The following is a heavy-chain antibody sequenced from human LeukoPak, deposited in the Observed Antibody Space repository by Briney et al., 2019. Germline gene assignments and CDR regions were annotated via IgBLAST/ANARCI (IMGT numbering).Heavy chain of an antibody. Sequence: ASVKVSCKASGYTFTGYYMHWVRQAPGQGLEWMGWINPNSGGTNYAQKFQGRVTMTRDTSISTAYMELSRLRSDDTAVYYCARDRGYYVWGSYRDDYWGQGTLVTVSS. CDR2: INPNSGGT. V-gene: IGHV1-2*02. CDR1: GYTFTGYY. CDR3: ARDRGYYVWGSYRDDY. D-gene: IGHD3-16*02. J-gene: IGHJ4*02.